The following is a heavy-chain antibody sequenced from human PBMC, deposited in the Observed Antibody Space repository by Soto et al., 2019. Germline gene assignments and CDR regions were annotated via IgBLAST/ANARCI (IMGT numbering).Heavy chain of an antibody. CDR2: ISGSGGST. D-gene: IGHD6-19*01. CDR1: GFTFSSYA. J-gene: IGHJ4*02. V-gene: IGHV3-23*01. Sequence: EVQLLESGGGLVQPGGSLRLSCAASGFTFSSYAMSWVRQAPGKGLEWVSVISGSGGSTYYADSVKGRFTISRDNSKNTLYLQMNSLRAEDKAVYYCAKYSSGWYHPFDYWGQGTLVTVSS. CDR3: AKYSSGWYHPFDY.